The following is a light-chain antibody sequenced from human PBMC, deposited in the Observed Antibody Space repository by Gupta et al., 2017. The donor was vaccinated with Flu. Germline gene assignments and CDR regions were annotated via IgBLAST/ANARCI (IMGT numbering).Light chain of an antibody. Sequence: EGATLSCRASQSVSSSYIAWYQQKPGQAPRLLIYGASSRATGIPDRFSGSGSGTDFTLTISRLEPEDFAVYYCQQYGNSPRFTFGPGTKWISN. V-gene: IGKV3-20*01. CDR3: QQYGNSPRFT. CDR2: GAS. CDR1: QSVSSSY. J-gene: IGKJ3*01.